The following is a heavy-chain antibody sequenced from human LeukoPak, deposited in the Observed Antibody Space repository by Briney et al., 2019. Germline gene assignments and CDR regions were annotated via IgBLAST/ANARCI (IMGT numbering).Heavy chain of an antibody. CDR3: ARHYQSSHYYGSGSYLNWFDP. Sequence: SETLSLTCTVSGGSISSYYWSWIRQPPGKGLEWIGYIYYSGNTNYNPSLKSRVTISVDTSKNQFSLKLTSVTAADTAVYYCARHYQSSHYYGSGSYLNWFDPWGQGTLVTVSS. D-gene: IGHD3-10*01. CDR1: GGSISSYY. CDR2: IYYSGNT. V-gene: IGHV4-59*08. J-gene: IGHJ5*02.